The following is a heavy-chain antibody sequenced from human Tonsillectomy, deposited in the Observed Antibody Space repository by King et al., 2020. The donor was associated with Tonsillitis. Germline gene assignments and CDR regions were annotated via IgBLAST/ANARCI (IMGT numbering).Heavy chain of an antibody. D-gene: IGHD1-26*01. CDR1: GFSLSDYY. CDR2: ISSSGGNI. CDR3: ARYVGGPKYAFDI. V-gene: IGHV3-11*01. J-gene: IGHJ3*02. Sequence: VQLLESGGGLVKPEGSLRLSCAVSGFSLSDYYMSWLRQAPGKGLEWLSYISSSGGNIFYADSVRGRFTISKNGAKNLLYLEINSLSPDDSAVYYCARYVGGPKYAFDIWGQGTMVTVSS.